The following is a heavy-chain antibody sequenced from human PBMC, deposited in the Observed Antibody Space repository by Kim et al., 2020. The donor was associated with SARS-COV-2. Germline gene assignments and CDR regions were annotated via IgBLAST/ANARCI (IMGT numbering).Heavy chain of an antibody. Sequence: SVKVSCKASGGTFSSYGISWVRQAPGQGLEWMGRIIPILGIANYAQKFQGRVTITADKSTSTAYMELSSLRSEDTAVYYCARDAVKYSSSWCYNYWGQGTLVTVSS. D-gene: IGHD6-13*01. CDR3: ARDAVKYSSSWCYNY. V-gene: IGHV1-69*04. CDR1: GGTFSSYG. J-gene: IGHJ4*02. CDR2: IIPILGIA.